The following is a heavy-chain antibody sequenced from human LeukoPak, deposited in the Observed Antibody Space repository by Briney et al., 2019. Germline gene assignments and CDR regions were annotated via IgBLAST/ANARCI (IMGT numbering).Heavy chain of an antibody. D-gene: IGHD3-16*02. CDR2: ISAYNGNT. Sequence: ASVKVSCKASGYTFTSYYMHWVRQAPGQGLEWMGWISAYNGNTNYAQKLQGRVTMTTDTSTSTAYMELRSLRSDDTAAYYCARNYDYVWGGYRYRETLDYWGQGTLVTVSS. CDR1: GYTFTSYY. CDR3: ARNYDYVWGGYRYRETLDY. V-gene: IGHV1-18*04. J-gene: IGHJ4*02.